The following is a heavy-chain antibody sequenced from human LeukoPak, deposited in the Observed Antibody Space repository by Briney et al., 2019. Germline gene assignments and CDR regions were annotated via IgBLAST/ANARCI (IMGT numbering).Heavy chain of an antibody. V-gene: IGHV3-30*02. CDR3: ARDPVGGKPDYFDY. CDR1: GFTFSSYG. J-gene: IGHJ4*02. D-gene: IGHD6-19*01. Sequence: GGSLRLSCAASGFTFSSYGMHWVRQAPGKGLEWVAFIRYDGSNKYYSDSVKGRFTISRDNSKNTLYLQMNSLKPEDTAVYYCARDPVGGKPDYFDYWGQGTLVTVSS. CDR2: IRYDGSNK.